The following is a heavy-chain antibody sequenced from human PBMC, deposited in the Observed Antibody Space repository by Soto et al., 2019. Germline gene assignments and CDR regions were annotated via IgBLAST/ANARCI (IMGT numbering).Heavy chain of an antibody. Sequence: QMQLQESGPGLVKPSQTLSLTCTVSGGSISSGGYFWTWIRQHPGKGLEWIGYIYSSGSTYYNPSPLRRLTISLAASKHQRPLNPNSVTAADTAVYYCASRTSPATGGGLDRWGQGTLVTVSS. CDR2: IYSSGST. J-gene: IGHJ5*02. V-gene: IGHV4-31*03. CDR3: ASRTSPATGGGLDR. D-gene: IGHD6-13*01. CDR1: GGSISSGGYF.